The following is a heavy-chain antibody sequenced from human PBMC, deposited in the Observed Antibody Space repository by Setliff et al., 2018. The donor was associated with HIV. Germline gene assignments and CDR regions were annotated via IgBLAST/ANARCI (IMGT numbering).Heavy chain of an antibody. J-gene: IGHJ5*02. V-gene: IGHV4-31*03. CDR3: ARGAPRGRLRFPNWFDP. CDR1: GGSISGGGYY. CDR2: IYYSGTA. D-gene: IGHD5-12*01. Sequence: PSETLSLTCTVSGGSISGGGYYWTWIRQYPGRGLEWIGYIYYSGTAYYKPSLRSRVTISVDTSKNQCSLKLRSLTAADTAIYCCARGAPRGRLRFPNWFDPWGQGSLVTVSS.